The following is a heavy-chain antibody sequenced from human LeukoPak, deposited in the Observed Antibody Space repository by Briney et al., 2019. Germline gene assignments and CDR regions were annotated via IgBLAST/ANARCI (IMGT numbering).Heavy chain of an antibody. CDR3: ARTPLGAMGYYGMDV. D-gene: IGHD1-26*01. V-gene: IGHV3-48*04. Sequence: GGSLRLSCAASGFTFSSYWMHWVRQAPGKGLEWVSYISSSGSTIYYADSVKGRFTISRDNAKNSLYLQMNSLRAEDTAVYYCARTPLGAMGYYGMDVWGQGTTVTVSS. CDR2: ISSSGSTI. CDR1: GFTFSSYW. J-gene: IGHJ6*02.